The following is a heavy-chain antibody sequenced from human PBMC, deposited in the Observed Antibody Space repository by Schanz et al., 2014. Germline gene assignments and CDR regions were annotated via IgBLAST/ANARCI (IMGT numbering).Heavy chain of an antibody. CDR1: GGSISSSTYY. D-gene: IGHD3-10*01. CDR2: IDDTGST. Sequence: QLQLQESGPGLVIPSETLSLTCTVSGGSISSSTYYWGWIRQPPGKGPEWIGTIDDTGSTYYTPSLRGRLTMSVDTSKSQLSVQLTSVTAADTAVYYCARLMVPGWFDPWGQGQLVTVSS. V-gene: IGHV4-39*01. J-gene: IGHJ5*02. CDR3: ARLMVPGWFDP.